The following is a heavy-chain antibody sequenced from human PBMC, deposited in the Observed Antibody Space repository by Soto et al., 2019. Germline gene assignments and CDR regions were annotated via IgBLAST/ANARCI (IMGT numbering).Heavy chain of an antibody. J-gene: IGHJ4*02. CDR2: ISNDGSKK. CDR1: GFAFTNYG. V-gene: IGHV3-30*03. CDR3: GRYGAMPRGLGLGY. Sequence: QVQVVESGGGVVQPGTSLRLSCAASGFAFTNYGIHWVRQAPGKGLEWVAPISNDGSKKFYGDSVKGRFTMSRDNSENTVFLRMTSLSPDDTAVLHGGRYGAMPRGLGLGYWGQRNLVTVSS. D-gene: IGHD6-19*01.